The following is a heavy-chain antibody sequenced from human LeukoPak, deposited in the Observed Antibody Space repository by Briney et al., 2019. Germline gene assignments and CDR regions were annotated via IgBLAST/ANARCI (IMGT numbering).Heavy chain of an antibody. Sequence: ASVKVSCKASGYTFTGYYTHWVRQAPGQGLEWMGRINPNSGGTNYAQKFQGRVTMTRDTSISTAYMELSRLRSDDTAVYYCARVHPFPDAFDIWGQGTMVTVSS. V-gene: IGHV1-2*06. D-gene: IGHD2-21*01. CDR2: INPNSGGT. CDR1: GYTFTGYY. J-gene: IGHJ3*02. CDR3: ARVHPFPDAFDI.